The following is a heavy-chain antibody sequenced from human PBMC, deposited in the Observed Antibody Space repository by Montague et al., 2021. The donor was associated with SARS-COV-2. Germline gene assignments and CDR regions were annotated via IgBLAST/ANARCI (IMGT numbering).Heavy chain of an antibody. CDR3: ARGADRYYFYGMDV. CDR1: GDSVSSNSAA. V-gene: IGHV6-1*01. D-gene: IGHD6-19*01. Sequence: CAISGDSVSSNSAAWNWIRQPPSRGLEWLGRTYYRSKWYNEYAVXVNSRITINPDTSKNQFSLQVNSVTPEDTAVYYCARGADRYYFYGMDVWGQGTTVTVSS. J-gene: IGHJ6*02. CDR2: TYYRSKWYN.